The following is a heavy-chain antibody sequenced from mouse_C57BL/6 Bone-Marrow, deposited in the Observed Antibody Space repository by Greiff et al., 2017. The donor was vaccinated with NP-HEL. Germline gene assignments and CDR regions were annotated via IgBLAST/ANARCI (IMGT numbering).Heavy chain of an antibody. CDR1: GYTFTSYW. V-gene: IGHV1-5*01. Sequence: VQLQQSGTVLARPGASVKMSCKTSGYTFTSYWMHWVKQRPGQGLEWIGAIYPGNSDTSYNQKFKGKAKLPAVTSASTAYMELSSLTNEDSAVYYCTRLGHYYGSSSFDYWGQGTTLTVSS. CDR2: IYPGNSDT. CDR3: TRLGHYYGSSSFDY. D-gene: IGHD1-1*01. J-gene: IGHJ2*01.